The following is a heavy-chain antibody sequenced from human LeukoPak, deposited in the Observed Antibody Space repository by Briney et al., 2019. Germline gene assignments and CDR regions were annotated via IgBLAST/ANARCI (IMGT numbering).Heavy chain of an antibody. CDR3: TRNIDIVVVVVATPFSP. CDR1: GLNISGSA. Sequence: GGSLRLSCEASGLNISGSAMHWAREASGKGLEWVGHVRNRQSDYATAYAASVKGRFTISRDDSKNTAYLQMNSLKSEDTAVYYCTRNIDIVVVVVATPFSPWGQGILVTVSS. V-gene: IGHV3-73*01. CDR2: VRNRQSDYAT. J-gene: IGHJ5*02. D-gene: IGHD2-15*01.